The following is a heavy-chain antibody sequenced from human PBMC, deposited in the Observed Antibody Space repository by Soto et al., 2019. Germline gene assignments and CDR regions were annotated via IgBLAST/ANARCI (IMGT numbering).Heavy chain of an antibody. CDR1: GFTFSRYA. V-gene: IGHV3-30-3*01. Sequence: QVQLVQSGGGVVQPGTSLILSCAASGFTFSRYAMHWVRQAPGKGLEWVAVISYDGGKEYYADSVRGRFTSSRENSKKKLFLEINSLRPEDTAMYYCARLLAEGPGGQGPLVTVSS. D-gene: IGHD3-9*01. J-gene: IGHJ5*02. CDR2: ISYDGGKE. CDR3: ARLLAEGP.